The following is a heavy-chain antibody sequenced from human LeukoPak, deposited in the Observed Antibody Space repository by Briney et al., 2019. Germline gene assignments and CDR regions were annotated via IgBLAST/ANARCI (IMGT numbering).Heavy chain of an antibody. Sequence: SETLSLTCAVYGVSFSVYSWIWIRQPPGKGLEWIGEINHSGSTNYNPSLKSRVTISVDTSKNQFSLKLSSVTAADTAVYYCARGFAVVVVAAPYFFDYWGQGTLVTVSS. J-gene: IGHJ4*02. CDR1: GVSFSVYS. V-gene: IGHV4-34*01. CDR3: ARGFAVVVVAAPYFFDY. CDR2: INHSGST. D-gene: IGHD2-15*01.